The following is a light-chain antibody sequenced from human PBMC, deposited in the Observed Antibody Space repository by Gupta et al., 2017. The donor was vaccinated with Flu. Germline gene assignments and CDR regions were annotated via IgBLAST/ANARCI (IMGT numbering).Light chain of an antibody. J-gene: IGKJ4*01. V-gene: IGKV1-9*01. CDR2: AAS. Sequence: DIQLTQSPSVLSASVGDRVTITCRASQGISSYLAWYQQKPGKVPKLLIYAASTLQSGVPSRFSGSGSGTAFTLTISSLQPEEFATYYCQQLNSYPLTLGGGTQVEIK. CDR1: QGISSY. CDR3: QQLNSYPLT.